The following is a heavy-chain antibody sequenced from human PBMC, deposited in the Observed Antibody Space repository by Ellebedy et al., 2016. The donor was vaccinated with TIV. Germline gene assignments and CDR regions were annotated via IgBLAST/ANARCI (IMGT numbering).Heavy chain of an antibody. CDR2: IGGSGDRT. CDR3: VKVTAWYSSSWYFAF. V-gene: IGHV3-23*01. D-gene: IGHD6-13*01. CDR1: RFTFSSYA. Sequence: GESLKISCVASRFTFSSYAMSWVRQAPGKGLEWVSAIGGSGDRTYYADSVKGRFTISRDNSQNLLFLQMYSLRAGDTAVYYCVKVTAWYSSSWYFAFWGQGALVTVSS. J-gene: IGHJ4*02.